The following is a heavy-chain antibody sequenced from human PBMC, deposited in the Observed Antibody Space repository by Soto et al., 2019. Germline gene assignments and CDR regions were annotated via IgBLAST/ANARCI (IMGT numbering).Heavy chain of an antibody. CDR3: AGTLPEYSGYDRHFDY. V-gene: IGHV2-5*02. CDR1: GFSLSTSGVG. CDR2: IYWDDDK. J-gene: IGHJ4*02. D-gene: IGHD5-12*01. Sequence: SGPTLVKPTQTLTLTCTFSGFSLSTSGVGVGWIRQPPGKALEWLALIYWDDDKRYSPSLKSRLTITKDTSKNQVVLTMTNMDPVDTATYYCAGTLPEYSGYDRHFDYWGQGTLVTVSS.